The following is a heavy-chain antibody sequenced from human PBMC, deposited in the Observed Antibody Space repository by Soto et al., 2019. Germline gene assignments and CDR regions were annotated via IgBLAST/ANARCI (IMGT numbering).Heavy chain of an antibody. V-gene: IGHV4-31*03. Sequence: QVQLQESGPGLVKPSQTLSLTCTVSGGSISSGGYYWSWIRQHPGKHLEWIGYIYYSGSTYYNPFLKSRVTISVDTSKNQFSLKLSSVTAADTAVYYCARGVTMVRGVIHTPYFDYWGQGTLVTVSS. CDR1: GGSISSGGYY. D-gene: IGHD3-10*01. J-gene: IGHJ4*02. CDR3: ARGVTMVRGVIHTPYFDY. CDR2: IYYSGST.